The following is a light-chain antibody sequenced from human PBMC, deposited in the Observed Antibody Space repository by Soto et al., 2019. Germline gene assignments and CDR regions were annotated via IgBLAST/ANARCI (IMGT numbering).Light chain of an antibody. CDR1: QSISNS. CDR3: QQSNSYSWT. CDR2: GTS. Sequence: DIQLTQSPSSLSASVGDRVTITCRASQSISNSLNWYQQKPGKAPNLLIYGTSDLQSGVPSRFSGSGSGTEFTLTISSLQRDDFATYYRQQSNSYSWTFGQGTKVEIK. V-gene: IGKV1-39*01. J-gene: IGKJ1*01.